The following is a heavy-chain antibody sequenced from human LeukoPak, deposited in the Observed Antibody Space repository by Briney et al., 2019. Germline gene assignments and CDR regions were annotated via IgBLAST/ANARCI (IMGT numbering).Heavy chain of an antibody. J-gene: IGHJ4*02. CDR3: ARVGTYYRSLDS. D-gene: IGHD3-10*01. CDR1: GVSFNDAS. CDR2: IYHSGGT. V-gene: IGHV4-59*01. Sequence: SETLSLTCTVSGVSFNDASWNWIRQPPGQGLEWVGYIYHSGGTNYNPSLKSRVTISLDTSKNQFSLKLNSVTAADTAVYYCARVGTYYRSLDSWGQGTLVTVSS.